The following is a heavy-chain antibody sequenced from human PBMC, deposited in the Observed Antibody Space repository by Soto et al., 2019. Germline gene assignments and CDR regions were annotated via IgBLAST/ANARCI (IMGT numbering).Heavy chain of an antibody. CDR2: IDHSGYT. CDR3: ARVRDWFDP. Sequence: SETLSLTCAVYGGSFSGYYWNWIRQPPGKGLEWIGEIDHSGYTNYNPSLKSRVTISVDTSKNQFSLRLTSVTAADTAVYYCARVRDWFDPWGQGTLVTVS. V-gene: IGHV4-34*01. J-gene: IGHJ5*02. D-gene: IGHD3-3*01. CDR1: GGSFSGYY.